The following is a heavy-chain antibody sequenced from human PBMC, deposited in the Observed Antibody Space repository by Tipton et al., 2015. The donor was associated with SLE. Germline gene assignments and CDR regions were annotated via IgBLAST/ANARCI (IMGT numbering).Heavy chain of an antibody. CDR2: IYYSGST. D-gene: IGHD4-17*01. Sequence: TLSLTCTVSGGSISSGGYYWSWIRQHPGKGLEWIGYIYYSGSTYYNPSLKSRVTISVDTPKNQFSLKLTSVSAADTAVYYCARGRETLYGDTPYDAFDIWGQGTMVTVSS. V-gene: IGHV4-30-4*08. CDR3: ARGRETLYGDTPYDAFDI. CDR1: GGSISSGGYY. J-gene: IGHJ3*02.